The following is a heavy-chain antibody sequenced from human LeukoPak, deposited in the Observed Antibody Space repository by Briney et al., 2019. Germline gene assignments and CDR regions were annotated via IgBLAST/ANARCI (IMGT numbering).Heavy chain of an antibody. J-gene: IGHJ4*02. CDR2: ISDTGDT. CDR3: AKAPVTTCRGAFCYPFDY. D-gene: IGHD2-15*01. CDR1: GFTLSSYA. V-gene: IGHV3-23*01. Sequence: PGGSLRLSCAASGFTLSSYAMSWVRQAPGKGLEWVSAISDTGDTYHADSVKGRFTISRDSSKNTLFLKMNRLRPEDAAVYYCAKAPVTTCRGAFCYPFDYWGLGTLVTVSS.